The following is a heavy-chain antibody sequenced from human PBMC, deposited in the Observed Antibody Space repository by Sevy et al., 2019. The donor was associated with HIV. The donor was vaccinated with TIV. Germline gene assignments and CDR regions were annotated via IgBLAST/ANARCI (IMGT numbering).Heavy chain of an antibody. J-gene: IGHJ3*02. CDR1: GFTFRSYG. V-gene: IGHV3-30*02. CDR3: AKGLGMVQGALLSDDI. D-gene: IGHD3-10*01. CDR2: IRYDGSTK. Sequence: GGSLRLSCAASGFTFRSYGMHWVRQAPGKGLEWVAFIRYDGSTKYYADSVKGRFTISRDNSKNTLNLQMNSLRGDDTSLYYCAKGLGMVQGALLSDDIWGQGTMVTVSS.